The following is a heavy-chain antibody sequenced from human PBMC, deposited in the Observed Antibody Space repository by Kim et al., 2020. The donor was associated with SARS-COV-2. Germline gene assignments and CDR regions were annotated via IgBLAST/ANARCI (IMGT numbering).Heavy chain of an antibody. J-gene: IGHJ4*02. D-gene: IGHD1-26*01. CDR2: INSAGSSS. CDR3: ARGYYNGSPDY. Sequence: GGSLRLSCAASGFTFGSNTMNWVRLAPGMGLEWVASINSAGSSSYYADSVKGRFTISRDNAKNSLCLQMNSLRVEDTAIYYCARGYYNGSPDYWGQGTLVTVSS. CDR1: GFTFGSNT. V-gene: IGHV3-21*01.